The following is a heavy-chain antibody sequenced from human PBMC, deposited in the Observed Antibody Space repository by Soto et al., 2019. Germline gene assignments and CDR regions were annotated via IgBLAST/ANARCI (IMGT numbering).Heavy chain of an antibody. CDR3: ARAVIVVVPAAGSDY. J-gene: IGHJ4*02. CDR2: ISSSSSYT. CDR1: GFTFSDYY. V-gene: IGHV3-11*06. Sequence: GGFLRLSCAASGFTFSDYYMSWIRQAPGKGLEWVSYISSSSSYTNYADSVKGRFTISRDNAKNSLYLQMNSLRAEDTAVYYCARAVIVVVPAAGSDYWGQGTLVTVSS. D-gene: IGHD2-2*01.